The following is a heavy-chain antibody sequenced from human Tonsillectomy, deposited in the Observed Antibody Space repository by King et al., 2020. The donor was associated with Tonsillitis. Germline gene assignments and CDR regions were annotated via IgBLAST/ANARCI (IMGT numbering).Heavy chain of an antibody. CDR1: GDSVSSNSDA. CDR3: ASSGYRSGYGTFDI. D-gene: IGHD3-22*01. Sequence: HVQLQQSGPGLVKPSQTLSLTCAISGDSVSSNSDAWNWIRQSPSRGLEWLGRTYYRSKWYNDYAVSVKSRITISPDTSKNQFSLQLNSVTPEDTAVYYCASSGYRSGYGTFDIWGQGTMVAVSS. V-gene: IGHV6-1*01. J-gene: IGHJ3*02. CDR2: TYYRSKWYN.